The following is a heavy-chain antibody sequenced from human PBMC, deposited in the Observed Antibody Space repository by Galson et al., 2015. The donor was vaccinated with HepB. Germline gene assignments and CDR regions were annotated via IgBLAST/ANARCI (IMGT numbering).Heavy chain of an antibody. D-gene: IGHD3-22*01. CDR2: INAGNGNT. CDR1: GYTFTSYA. Sequence: QSGAEVKKPGASVKVSCKASGYTFTSYAMHWVRQAPGQRLEWMGWINAGNGNTKYSQKFQGRVTITRDTSASTAYMELSSLRSEDTAVYYCASRPYYYDSRGVGYYYGMDVWGQGTTVTVSS. CDR3: ASRPYYYDSRGVGYYYGMDV. V-gene: IGHV1-3*01. J-gene: IGHJ6*02.